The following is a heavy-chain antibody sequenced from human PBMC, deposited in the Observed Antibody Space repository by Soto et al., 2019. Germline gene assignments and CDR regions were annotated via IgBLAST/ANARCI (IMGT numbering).Heavy chain of an antibody. D-gene: IGHD3-10*01. CDR3: ARVDGSGDYYCDS. V-gene: IGHV3-33*01. CDR1: GFSFSTYG. CDR2: IWSDGNKK. Sequence: QVQLVESGGGVVQPGRSLRLSCAASGFSFSTYGVHWIRQAPGKGLEWVAVIWSDGNKKYYADSVKGRFNISRDNSKNTVYLQMNSLRVEDTAVYFCARVDGSGDYYCDSWGQGTLVTVSA. J-gene: IGHJ4*02.